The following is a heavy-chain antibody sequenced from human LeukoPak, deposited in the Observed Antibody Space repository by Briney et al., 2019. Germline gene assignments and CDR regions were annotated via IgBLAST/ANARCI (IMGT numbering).Heavy chain of an antibody. Sequence: SETLSLTCTVSGGSISSYYWSWIRQPPGKGLEWIGYIYYSGSTNYNPSLKSRVTISVDTSKNQFSLKLSSVTAADTAVYYCARWYGGVGTVRPHDYYFDYWGQGTLVTVSS. CDR1: GGSISSYY. D-gene: IGHD6-13*01. CDR3: ARWYGGVGTVRPHDYYFDY. J-gene: IGHJ4*02. CDR2: IYYSGST. V-gene: IGHV4-59*08.